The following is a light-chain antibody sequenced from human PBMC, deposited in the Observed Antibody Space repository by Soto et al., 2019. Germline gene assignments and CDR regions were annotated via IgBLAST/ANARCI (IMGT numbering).Light chain of an antibody. CDR2: AAS. Sequence: DIQMTQSPSSLSASVGDRVTITCRASQSISSYLNWYQQKPGEAPKLLIYAASSLQSGVPSRFSGSGSGTDFTLTISSLKPEDFATYYCQQSYSTTRTFGHGTKVDI. CDR3: QQSYSTTRT. J-gene: IGKJ1*01. CDR1: QSISSY. V-gene: IGKV1-39*01.